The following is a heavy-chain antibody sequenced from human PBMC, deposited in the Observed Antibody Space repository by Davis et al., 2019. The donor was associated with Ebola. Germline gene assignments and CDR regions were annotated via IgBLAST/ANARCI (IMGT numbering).Heavy chain of an antibody. CDR2: IKQDGSEK. Sequence: GGSLRLSCAASGIIFRTYWMSWVRQAPGKGLEWVANIKQDGSEKYYVDSVKGRFTISRDNAKNSLYLQMNSLRAEDTAVYYCARGRWLQFSHYFDYWGQGTPVTVSS. J-gene: IGHJ4*02. V-gene: IGHV3-7*01. CDR3: ARGRWLQFSHYFDY. D-gene: IGHD5-24*01. CDR1: GIIFRTYW.